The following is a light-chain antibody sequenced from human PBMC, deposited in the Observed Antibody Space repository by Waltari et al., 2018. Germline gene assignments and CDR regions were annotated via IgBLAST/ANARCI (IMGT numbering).Light chain of an antibody. J-gene: IGLJ2*01. CDR3: SSYTSSSTV. V-gene: IGLV2-14*01. CDR2: DVS. Sequence: QSALTQPASVSGSPGQSITISCTGTSSDVGGYNTVSWYQQHPGNAPKLMIYDVSNRPSGVSNRFSGSKSGNTASLTISGLQAEDEADYYCSSYTSSSTVFGGGTKLTVL. CDR1: SSDVGGYNT.